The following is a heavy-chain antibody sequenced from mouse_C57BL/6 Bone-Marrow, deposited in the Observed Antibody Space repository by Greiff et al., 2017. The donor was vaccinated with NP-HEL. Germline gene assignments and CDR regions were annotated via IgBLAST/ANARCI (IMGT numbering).Heavy chain of an antibody. D-gene: IGHD2-5*01. CDR1: GFNIKDDY. J-gene: IGHJ1*03. V-gene: IGHV14-4*01. CDR2: IDPENGDT. Sequence: VQLKQSGAELVRPGASVKLSCTASGFNIKDDYMHWVKQRPEQGLEWIGWIDPENGDTEYASKFQGKATITADTSSNTAYLQLSSLTSEDTAVYYCTKSNYWYFDVGGTGTTVTVSS. CDR3: TKSNYWYFDV.